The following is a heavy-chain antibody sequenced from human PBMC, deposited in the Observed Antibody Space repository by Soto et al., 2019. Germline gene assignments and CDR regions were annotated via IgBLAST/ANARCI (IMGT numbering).Heavy chain of an antibody. V-gene: IGHV3-23*01. D-gene: IGHD4-17*01. CDR2: ISGSGGST. CDR1: GFTFSSYA. CDR3: AKDRSYGDHNHPAWYFDL. J-gene: IGHJ2*01. Sequence: EVQLLESGGGLVQPGGSLRLSCAASGFTFSSYAMSWVRQAPGKGLEWVSAISGSGGSTYYADSVKGRFTISRDNSKNSLYLQMNSLRPEDTAVYYCAKDRSYGDHNHPAWYFDLGGRGTLVTVSS.